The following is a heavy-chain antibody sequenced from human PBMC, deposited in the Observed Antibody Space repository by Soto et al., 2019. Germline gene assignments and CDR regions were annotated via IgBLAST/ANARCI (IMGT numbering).Heavy chain of an antibody. V-gene: IGHV1-2*02. D-gene: IGHD5-12*01. CDR1: GYSFTGYS. Sequence: GASVEVSCKASGYSFTGYSIHWVRQAPGQGVEWMGWINPGSGGTKSAEKFQGRVTMTSDTSNSTAYMELTWLRSDDTAVYYCARDIGYNSFIDYWGQGTLVTVSS. J-gene: IGHJ4*02. CDR3: ARDIGYNSFIDY. CDR2: INPGSGGT.